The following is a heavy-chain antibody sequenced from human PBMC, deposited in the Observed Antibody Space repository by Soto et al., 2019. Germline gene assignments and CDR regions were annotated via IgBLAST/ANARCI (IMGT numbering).Heavy chain of an antibody. V-gene: IGHV4-39*01. CDR1: GGSVSSSSYY. Sequence: SXTLSLTGTVSGGSVSSSSYYWGQVRQPPGKGLEWIGSVYYSGSTYYNPSLESRVTISVDKSKNQFSLKLMSLSAADTAVYYCGRLEGLATISYYFDYWGQGALVTVS. CDR2: VYYSGST. CDR3: GRLEGLATISYYFDY. J-gene: IGHJ4*02. D-gene: IGHD3-9*01.